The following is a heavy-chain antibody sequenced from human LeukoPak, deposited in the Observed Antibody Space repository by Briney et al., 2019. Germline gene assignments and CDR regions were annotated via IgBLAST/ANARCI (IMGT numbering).Heavy chain of an antibody. CDR1: GFTFNSYA. V-gene: IGHV3-30-3*01. CDR3: ARRGAYYDSSGYYD. D-gene: IGHD3-22*01. CDR2: ISYDGSNK. Sequence: PGGSLRLSCAASGFTFNSYAMHWVRQAPGKELEWVALISYDGSNKYYADSVKGRFIISRDNSKNTLYLQMNSLRAEDTAVYYCARRGAYYDSSGYYDWGQGTLVTVSS. J-gene: IGHJ4*02.